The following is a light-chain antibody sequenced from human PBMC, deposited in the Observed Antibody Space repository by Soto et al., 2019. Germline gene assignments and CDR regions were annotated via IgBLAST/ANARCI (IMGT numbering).Light chain of an antibody. CDR3: SSYAGSNNFV. CDR1: SSEVGGYNY. V-gene: IGLV2-8*01. Sequence: QSALTQPPSASGSPGQSVTISCTGTSSEVGGYNYVSWYQQHPGKAPKLMIYEVSERPSGVTDRFSGSKSSNTASLTVSGLQAEDEADYYCSSYAGSNNFVFGTGTKLTVL. CDR2: EVS. J-gene: IGLJ1*01.